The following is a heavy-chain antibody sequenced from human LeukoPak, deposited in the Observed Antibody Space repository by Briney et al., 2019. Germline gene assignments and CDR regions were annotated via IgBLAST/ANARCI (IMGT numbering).Heavy chain of an antibody. Sequence: PGGSLRLSCAASGFTFDDYAMHWVRQAPGKGLEWVSGISWNSGSIGYADSVKGRFTISRDNAKSSLYLQMNSLRAEDTALYYCAKSYCITTSCWFWFDPWGQGTLVTLSS. D-gene: IGHD2-2*01. CDR3: AKSYCITTSCWFWFDP. V-gene: IGHV3-9*01. CDR2: ISWNSGSI. CDR1: GFTFDDYA. J-gene: IGHJ5*02.